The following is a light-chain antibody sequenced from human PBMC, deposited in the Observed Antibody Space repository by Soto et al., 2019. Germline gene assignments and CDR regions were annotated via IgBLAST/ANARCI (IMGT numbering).Light chain of an antibody. CDR3: QQYNYWPPLT. CDR1: QSVSSN. Sequence: EIVMTQSPATLSVSQGERATLSCRASQSVSSNLAWYQQKPGQAPRLLIYGASTRATGIPARFSGSGSGTEFTLTISSLQSEDFAVYYCQQYNYWPPLTFGQGTKVEIK. V-gene: IGKV3-15*01. CDR2: GAS. J-gene: IGKJ1*01.